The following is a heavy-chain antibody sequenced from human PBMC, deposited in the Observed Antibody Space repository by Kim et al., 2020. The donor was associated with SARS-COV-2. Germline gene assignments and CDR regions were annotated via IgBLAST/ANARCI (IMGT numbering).Heavy chain of an antibody. CDR3: ARVPHYYGTFTGYWFDP. J-gene: IGHJ5*02. V-gene: IGHV3-7*01. CDR1: GFTFSDYG. CDR2: IKEGGSQK. Sequence: GGSLRLSCAASGFTFSDYGMSWVRQAPGKGLEWVANIKEGGSQKKYVESVKGRFTVSRDNAKNSLYLQMNSLRPEDSAVYYCARVPHYYGTFTGYWFDPWGQGTLVTVSS. D-gene: IGHD3-9*01.